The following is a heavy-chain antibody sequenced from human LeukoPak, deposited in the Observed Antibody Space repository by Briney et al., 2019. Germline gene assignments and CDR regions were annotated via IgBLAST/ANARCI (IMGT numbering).Heavy chain of an antibody. CDR1: GFTVGSNY. CDR3: ASKGKNDYGSNSEAFDI. D-gene: IGHD4-23*01. J-gene: IGHJ3*02. V-gene: IGHV3-66*01. Sequence: GGSLRLSCAASGFTVGSNYMSWVRQAPGKGLEWVSVIYSGGSTYYTDSVKGRFTISRDNSKNTLYLQMNSLRAEDTAVYYCASKGKNDYGSNSEAFDIWGQGTMVTVSS. CDR2: IYSGGST.